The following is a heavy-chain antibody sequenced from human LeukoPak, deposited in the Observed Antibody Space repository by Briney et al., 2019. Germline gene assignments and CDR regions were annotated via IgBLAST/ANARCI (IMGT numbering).Heavy chain of an antibody. D-gene: IGHD2-2*01. V-gene: IGHV3-23*01. CDR3: AKDTVYCSSTSCYGVYYFDY. CDR2: ISGSGGST. CDR1: GFTFSNYW. J-gene: IGHJ4*02. Sequence: GGSLRLSCAASGFTFSNYWMSWVRQAPGKGLEWVSAISGSGGSTYYADSVKGRFTISRDNSKNTLYLQMNSLRAEDTAVYYCAKDTVYCSSTSCYGVYYFDYWGQGTLVTVSS.